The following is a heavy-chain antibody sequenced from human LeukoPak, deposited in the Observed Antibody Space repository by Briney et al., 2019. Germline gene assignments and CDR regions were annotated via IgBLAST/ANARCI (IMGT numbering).Heavy chain of an antibody. J-gene: IGHJ4*02. CDR2: IYSGGST. D-gene: IGHD5-18*01. Sequence: SETLSLTCTVSGDSISTLYWSWIRQPPGKGLEWIGYIYSGGSTDYNPSLKSRLTISVDTSKNQFSLKLRSVTAADTAVYYCARGQKYRSGYTVTELGSGYFDYWGQGPLVTVSS. CDR3: ARGQKYRSGYTVTELGSGYFDY. V-gene: IGHV4-59*01. CDR1: GDSISTLY.